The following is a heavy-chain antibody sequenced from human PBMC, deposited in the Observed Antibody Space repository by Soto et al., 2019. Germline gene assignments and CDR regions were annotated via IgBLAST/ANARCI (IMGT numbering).Heavy chain of an antibody. Sequence: QVQLQQWGAGLLEPSETLSLTCAVYGGSFSGYYWSWIRQPPGKGLEWIGEINHSGSTNYNPSLKSRVTISVDTSKNQFSLKLSSVTAADTAVYYCARGSPRIWFGESSLDYWGQGTLVTVSS. D-gene: IGHD3-10*01. CDR2: INHSGST. CDR3: ARGSPRIWFGESSLDY. CDR1: GGSFSGYY. J-gene: IGHJ4*02. V-gene: IGHV4-34*01.